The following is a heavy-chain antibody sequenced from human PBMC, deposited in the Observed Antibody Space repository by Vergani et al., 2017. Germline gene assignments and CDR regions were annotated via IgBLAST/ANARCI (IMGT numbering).Heavy chain of an antibody. Sequence: QVQLVQSGAEVKKPGASVKVSCKASGYTFTGYYMHWVRQAPGQGLEWMGWINPNSGGTNYAQKFQGRVTMTRDTSISTAYMELSRLRSDGTAVYYCAREERSSSWLVYYYGMDVWGQGTTVTVSS. V-gene: IGHV1-2*02. CDR3: AREERSSSWLVYYYGMDV. CDR2: INPNSGGT. D-gene: IGHD6-6*01. J-gene: IGHJ6*02. CDR1: GYTFTGYY.